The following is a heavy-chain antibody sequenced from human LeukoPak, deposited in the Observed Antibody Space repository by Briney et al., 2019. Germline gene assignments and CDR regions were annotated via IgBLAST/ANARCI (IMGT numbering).Heavy chain of an antibody. CDR2: ISGSGGST. CDR3: AKDLVRGVIDY. CDR1: GFTFSSYA. D-gene: IGHD3-10*01. V-gene: IGHV3-23*01. J-gene: IGHJ4*02. Sequence: GGSLRLSCAASGFTFSSYAVSWVRQAPGKGLEWVSAISGSGGSTYYADSVKGRFTISRDNSKNTLYLQTNSLRAEDTAVYYCAKDLVRGVIDYWGQGTLVTVSS.